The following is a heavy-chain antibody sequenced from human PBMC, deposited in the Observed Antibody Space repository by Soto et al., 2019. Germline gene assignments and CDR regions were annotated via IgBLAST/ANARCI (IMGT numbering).Heavy chain of an antibody. D-gene: IGHD3-22*01. CDR2: IDPSDAQT. V-gene: IGHV5-10-1*01. CDR1: GYSFTSYW. CDR3: ARQIYDSDTGPNFQYYFDS. Sequence: GESLKISCKGAGYSFTSYWISWVRQKPGHGLEWMGRIDPSDAQTYYSPSFRGHVTISVTKSITTVFLQWSSLRASGTAMYYCARQIYDSDTGPNFQYYFDSWGQGTPVTVS. J-gene: IGHJ4*02.